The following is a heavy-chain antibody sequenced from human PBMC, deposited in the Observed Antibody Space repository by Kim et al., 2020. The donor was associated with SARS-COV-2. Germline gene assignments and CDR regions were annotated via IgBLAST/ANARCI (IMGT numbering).Heavy chain of an antibody. D-gene: IGHD6-13*01. CDR3: TSGIAAAAKTPPRYYYYGMDV. Sequence: GGSLRLSCAASGFTFSNAWMSWVRQAPGKGLEWVGRIKSKTDGGTTDYAAPVKGRFTISRDDSKNTLYLQMNSLKTEDTAVYYCTSGIAAAAKTPPRYYYYGMDVWGQGTTVTVSS. CDR2: IKSKTDGGTT. V-gene: IGHV3-15*01. J-gene: IGHJ6*02. CDR1: GFTFSNAW.